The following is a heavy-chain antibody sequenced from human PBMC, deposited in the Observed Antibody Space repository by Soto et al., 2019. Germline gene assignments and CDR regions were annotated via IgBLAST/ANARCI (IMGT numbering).Heavy chain of an antibody. D-gene: IGHD6-19*01. CDR2: IHHSGNP. CDR1: GYSISSDYY. V-gene: IGHV4-38-2*01. CDR3: ARVVAVAGRAFDY. Sequence: SETLSLTCAVSGYSISSDYYWVWIRQSPEKGLEWIGNIHHSGNPYYNPSLKSRVTMSLDTSKNQFYLNLRSVTAADTAVYYCARVVAVAGRAFDYWGQGPLVTVSS. J-gene: IGHJ4*02.